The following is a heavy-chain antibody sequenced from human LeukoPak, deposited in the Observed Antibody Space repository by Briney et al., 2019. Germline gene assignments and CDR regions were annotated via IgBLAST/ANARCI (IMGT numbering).Heavy chain of an antibody. Sequence: ASVKVSCKASGYTFTGYYMHWVRQAPGQGLEWMGWINPNSGGTNYAQKFQHRVTMTRDSSLSTAYMELSRLRSDDTAVYYCARAGLWDFYDSSGYHNGAFDIWGQGTMVTVSS. CDR3: ARAGLWDFYDSSGYHNGAFDI. CDR1: GYTFTGYY. D-gene: IGHD3-22*01. CDR2: INPNSGGT. V-gene: IGHV1-2*02. J-gene: IGHJ3*02.